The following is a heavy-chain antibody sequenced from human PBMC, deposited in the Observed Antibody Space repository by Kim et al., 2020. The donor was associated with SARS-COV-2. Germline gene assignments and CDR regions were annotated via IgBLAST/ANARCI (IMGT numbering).Heavy chain of an antibody. Sequence: GGSLRLSCAASGFTFDDYGMSWVRQAPGKGLEWVSGINWNGGSTGYADSVKGRFTISRDNAKNSLYLQMNSLRAEDTALYYCARGGARKLLWFGELLESLKRDGFYYYGMDVWGQGTTVTVSS. CDR1: GFTFDDYG. V-gene: IGHV3-20*04. J-gene: IGHJ6*02. CDR2: INWNGGST. CDR3: ARGGARKLLWFGELLESLKRDGFYYYGMDV. D-gene: IGHD3-10*01.